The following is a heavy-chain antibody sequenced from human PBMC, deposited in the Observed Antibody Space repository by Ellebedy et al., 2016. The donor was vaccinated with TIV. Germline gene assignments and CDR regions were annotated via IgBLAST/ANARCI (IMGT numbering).Heavy chain of an antibody. D-gene: IGHD2-2*01. CDR1: GFTFSSYW. CDR2: IKQDGSEK. CDR3: VRARYQHLFDY. V-gene: IGHV3-7*04. Sequence: PGGSLRLSCAASGFTFSSYWMSWVRQAPGKGLEWVAKIKQDGSEKYYVDSVKGRFTISRDNAQNSLYLQMNSLRAEDTAVYYCVRARYQHLFDYWGQGTLVSVSS. J-gene: IGHJ4*02.